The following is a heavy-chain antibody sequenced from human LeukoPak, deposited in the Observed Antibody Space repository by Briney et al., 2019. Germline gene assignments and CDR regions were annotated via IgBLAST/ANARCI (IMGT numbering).Heavy chain of an antibody. CDR3: ARGGWGTTMFGNGMAG. V-gene: IGHV1-18*01. Sequence: ASVKLSCKASGYTFTSYGISWVRQPPGQGLEGMGCISAYNGNNNYAQKVLGRSTMTTDPSTSTAYMELRSMRSDDTAVYYCARGGWGTTMFGNGMAGSGQGTTVTVSS. CDR1: GYTFTSYG. CDR2: ISAYNGNN. J-gene: IGHJ6*02. D-gene: IGHD3-3*01.